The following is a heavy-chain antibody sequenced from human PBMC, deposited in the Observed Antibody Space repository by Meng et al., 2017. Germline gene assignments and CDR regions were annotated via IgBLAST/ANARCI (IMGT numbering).Heavy chain of an antibody. CDR3: ARESNTRLAKDHYAYGMDV. D-gene: IGHD2-2*01. CDR1: GYTFTGYY. Sequence: ASVKVSCKASGYTFTGYYMHWVRQAPGQGLEWMGWNNPNSGGTNYAQKFQGRVTMTRDTSISKAYMELSSLRSEDTAVYYCARESNTRLAKDHYAYGMDVWGQGTTVTVSS. J-gene: IGHJ6*02. CDR2: NNPNSGGT. V-gene: IGHV1-2*02.